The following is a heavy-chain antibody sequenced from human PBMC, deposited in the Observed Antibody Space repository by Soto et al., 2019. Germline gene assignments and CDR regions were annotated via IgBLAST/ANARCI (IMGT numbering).Heavy chain of an antibody. D-gene: IGHD3-10*01. CDR2: VSGYTGNT. J-gene: IGHJ6*02. Sequence: QVQLVQSETEVKKPGASVKVSCKASGYIFTNYDITWVRQAPGQGLEWMGWVSGYTGNTKYAQKLQDRVTMTTDTSKSTVYLELRSLRSDDTAVYYCARFGSAPYYYVCEDVCGHVTTVFDSS. CDR3: ARFGSAPYYYVCEDV. CDR1: GYIFTNYD. V-gene: IGHV1-18*01.